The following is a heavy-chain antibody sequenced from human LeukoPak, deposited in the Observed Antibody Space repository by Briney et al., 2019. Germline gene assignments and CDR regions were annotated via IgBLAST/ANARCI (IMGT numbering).Heavy chain of an antibody. J-gene: IGHJ6*02. D-gene: IGHD6-13*01. CDR2: ISGSGGST. V-gene: IGHV3-23*01. CDR3: AKDIAAAAGALHYYGMDV. Sequence: GGSLRLSCAASGFTFSFYGMSWVRQAPGKGLEWVSAISGSGGSTHYADSVKGRFTISRDNSKNTRYLQMNSLRADDTAVYCCAKDIAAAAGALHYYGMDVWGQGTTVTVSS. CDR1: GFTFSFYG.